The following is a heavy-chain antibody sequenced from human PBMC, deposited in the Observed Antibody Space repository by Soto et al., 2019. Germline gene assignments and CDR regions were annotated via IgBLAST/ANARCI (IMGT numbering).Heavy chain of an antibody. V-gene: IGHV4-30-4*01. D-gene: IGHD3-22*01. CDR3: ARSTDSSGYYYFDY. Sequence: PSETLSLTCTVSGGSISSGDYYWSWIRQPPGKGLEWIGYIYYSGSTYYNPSLKSRVTISVDTSKNQFSLKLSSVTAADTAVYYCARSTDSSGYYYFDYWGQGTLVTVSS. CDR2: IYYSGST. CDR1: GGSISSGDYY. J-gene: IGHJ4*02.